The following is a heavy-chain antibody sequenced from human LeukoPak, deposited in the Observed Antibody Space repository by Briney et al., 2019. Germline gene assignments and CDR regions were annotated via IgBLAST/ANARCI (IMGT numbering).Heavy chain of an antibody. V-gene: IGHV3-7*03. CDR3: ARGPRRACSSGCPNWFDP. Sequence: GGSLRLSRAASGFTFSSYGMHWVRQAPGKGLEWVANIKQDGSEKYYVDSVKGRFTISRDNAKNSLYLQMNSLRAEDTAVYYCARGPRRACSSGCPNWFDPWGQGTLVTVSS. CDR1: GFTFSSYG. J-gene: IGHJ5*02. CDR2: IKQDGSEK. D-gene: IGHD6-19*01.